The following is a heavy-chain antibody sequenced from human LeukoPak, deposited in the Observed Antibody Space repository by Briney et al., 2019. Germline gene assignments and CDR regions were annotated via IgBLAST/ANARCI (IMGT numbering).Heavy chain of an antibody. CDR1: GGSISSGGYY. CDR3: ARGRRDIVVVPAANWFDP. J-gene: IGHJ5*02. CDR2: IYYSGST. Sequence: SQTLFLTCTVSGGSISSGGYYWSWIRQHPGKGLEWIGYIYYSGSTYYNPSLKSRVTISVDTSKNQFSLKLSSVTAADTAVYYCARGRRDIVVVPAANWFDPWGQGTLVTVSS. V-gene: IGHV4-31*03. D-gene: IGHD2-2*01.